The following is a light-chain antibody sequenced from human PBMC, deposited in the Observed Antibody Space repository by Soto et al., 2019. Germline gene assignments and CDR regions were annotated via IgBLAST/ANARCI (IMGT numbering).Light chain of an antibody. CDR3: CSYVHDNNVL. CDR1: SSDVGSYNL. V-gene: IGLV2-23*01. CDR2: EGT. Sequence: QSALTQPASVSGSPGQSITISCTGTSSDVGSYNLVSWYQHHPGKAPKLMIYEGTKRPSGVSNRFSGSKSGNTASLTVSGLQAEDEAAYYCCSYVHDNNVLFGGGTKLTV. J-gene: IGLJ2*01.